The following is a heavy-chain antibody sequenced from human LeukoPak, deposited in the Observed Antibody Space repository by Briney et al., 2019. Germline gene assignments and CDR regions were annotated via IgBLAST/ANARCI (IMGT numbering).Heavy chain of an antibody. V-gene: IGHV1-2*02. Sequence: GASVKVSCKASGYTFTGYYMHWVRQAPGQGREWMGWINPNSGGTNYAQKFQGRVTMTRDTSISTAYMELSRLRSDDTAVYYCARDGATYYYYYYMDVWGKGTTVTVSS. CDR2: INPNSGGT. J-gene: IGHJ6*03. CDR1: GYTFTGYY. D-gene: IGHD5-12*01. CDR3: ARDGATYYYYYYMDV.